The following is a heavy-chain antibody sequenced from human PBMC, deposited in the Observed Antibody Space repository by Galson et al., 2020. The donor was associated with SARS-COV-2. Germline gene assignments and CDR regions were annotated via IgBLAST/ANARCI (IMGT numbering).Heavy chain of an antibody. V-gene: IGHV1-18*04. CDR2: ISTYSDYT. D-gene: IGHD3-22*01. J-gene: IGHJ4*02. CDR1: GYTFTSYG. CDR3: ARVERSPGHYYDSSGYAPVYFDN. Sequence: ASVKVSCKASGYTFTSYGISWVRQAPGQGLECMGWISTYSDYTNIAQKVRGRVTLTTDTSTNTAYMELKSLRSDDTAVYYCARVERSPGHYYDSSGYAPVYFDNWGQGTLVTVSS.